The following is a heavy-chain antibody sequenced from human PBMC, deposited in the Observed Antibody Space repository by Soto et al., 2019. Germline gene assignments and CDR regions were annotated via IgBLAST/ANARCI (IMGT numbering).Heavy chain of an antibody. J-gene: IGHJ3*02. CDR2: IYHSGST. CDR1: GGSISSGGYS. CDR3: ASTPLYCSSTSCYGGDAFGI. D-gene: IGHD2-2*01. Sequence: SETLSLTCAFSGGSISSGGYSWSWIRQPPGKGLEWIGYIYHSGSTYYNPSLKSRVTISVDRSKNQFSLKLSSVTAADTAVYYCASTPLYCSSTSCYGGDAFGIWGQGTMVTVSS. V-gene: IGHV4-30-2*01.